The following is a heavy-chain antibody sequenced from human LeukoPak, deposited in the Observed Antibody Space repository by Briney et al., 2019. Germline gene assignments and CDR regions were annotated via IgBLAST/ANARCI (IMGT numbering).Heavy chain of an antibody. CDR1: GYTFTGYY. D-gene: IGHD3-16*01. CDR2: INPNSGGT. J-gene: IGHJ1*01. Sequence: ASVKVSCKASGYTFTGYYMHWVRQAPGQGLEWMGWINPNSGGTNYAQKFQGRVTMTRDTSISTAYMELSRLRSDDTAIYYCARSQFRTTNSGAWGFQPWGKGTLVTVSS. CDR3: ARSQFRTTNSGAWGFQP. V-gene: IGHV1-2*02.